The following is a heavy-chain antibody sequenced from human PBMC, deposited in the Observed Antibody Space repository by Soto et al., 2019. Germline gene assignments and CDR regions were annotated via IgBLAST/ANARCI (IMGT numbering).Heavy chain of an antibody. CDR1: GASFSSTPYF. V-gene: IGHV4-39*07. Sequence: PSETLSLTCSVSGASFSSTPYFWGWIRQPPGKGLEWIASSYYGGMTYYTPSLKSRVTISIDTSKNQFSLKLSSVTAADTAVYYCARSQGYGDINWFDPWGQGTLVTVSS. D-gene: IGHD4-17*01. CDR3: ARSQGYGDINWFDP. CDR2: SYYGGMT. J-gene: IGHJ5*02.